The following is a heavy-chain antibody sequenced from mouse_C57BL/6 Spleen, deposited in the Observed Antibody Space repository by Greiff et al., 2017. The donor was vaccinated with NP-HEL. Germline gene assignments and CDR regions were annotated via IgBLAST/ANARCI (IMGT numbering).Heavy chain of an antibody. CDR1: GYTFTSYW. J-gene: IGHJ1*03. CDR2: IDPSDSYT. CDR3: ARGNYGSSPPYWYFDV. D-gene: IGHD1-1*01. Sequence: QVQLQQPGAELVMPGASVKLSCKASGYTFTSYWMHWVKQRPGQGLEWIGEIDPSDSYTNYNQKFKGKSTLTVDKSSSTAYMQLSSLTSEDSAVYYCARGNYGSSPPYWYFDVWGTGTTVTVSP. V-gene: IGHV1-69*01.